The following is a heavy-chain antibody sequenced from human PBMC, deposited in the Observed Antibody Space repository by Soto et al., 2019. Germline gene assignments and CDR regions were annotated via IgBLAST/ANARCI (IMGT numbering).Heavy chain of an antibody. Sequence: GGSLRLSCAASGFTFSTYGMHWVRLAPGKGLEWVAVISYDGSNKFYADSVRGRFTISRDKSKNTLYLQMNSLRAEDTAVYYCARDQEVGAVTAILYYWGQGTLVTVS. D-gene: IGHD2-21*02. CDR2: ISYDGSNK. J-gene: IGHJ4*02. V-gene: IGHV3-30*03. CDR1: GFTFSTYG. CDR3: ARDQEVGAVTAILYY.